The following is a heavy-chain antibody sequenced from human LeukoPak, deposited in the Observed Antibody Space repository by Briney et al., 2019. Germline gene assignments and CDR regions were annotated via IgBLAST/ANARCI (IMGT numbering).Heavy chain of an antibody. CDR2: IRYDGSNK. CDR3: AREGLVRGLVDFMRTRRGSSMDV. D-gene: IGHD3-10*01. V-gene: IGHV3-30*02. J-gene: IGHJ6*03. Sequence: GGSLRLSCAASGFTFSSYGMHWVRQAPGKGLEWVAFIRYDGSNKYYADSVKGRFTISRDNAKNSLYLQMNRLRVEDTAVYYCAREGLVRGLVDFMRTRRGSSMDVWGKGTTVTISS. CDR1: GFTFSSYG.